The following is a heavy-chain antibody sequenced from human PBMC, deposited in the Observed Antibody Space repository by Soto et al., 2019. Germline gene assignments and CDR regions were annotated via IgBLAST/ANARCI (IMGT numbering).Heavy chain of an antibody. D-gene: IGHD3-10*01. CDR3: ARVWGGAFDI. Sequence: ALETLSLTCTVSGGSSISSNYYWGWIRQPPGKGLEWIGNIYYSGSTNYNPSLKSRVTISVDTSKNQLSLKLSSVTAADTAVYYCARVWGGAFDIWGQGTMVTVSS. CDR2: IYYSGST. V-gene: IGHV4-39*07. CDR1: GGSSISSNYY. J-gene: IGHJ3*02.